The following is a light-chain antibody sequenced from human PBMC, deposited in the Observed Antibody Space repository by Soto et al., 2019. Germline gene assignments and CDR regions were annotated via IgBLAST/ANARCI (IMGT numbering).Light chain of an antibody. J-gene: IGKJ4*01. V-gene: IGKV3-20*01. CDR1: QSVASS. Sequence: EIVLMQSPGTLSLSPGERGTLSCRASQSVASSLAWYQQKPGQAPRLLIYDASNRATGIPVRFSGSGSGTDFTLTLSRLEPEDFAVYYCQQYVNSPLTFGGGTKVEIK. CDR2: DAS. CDR3: QQYVNSPLT.